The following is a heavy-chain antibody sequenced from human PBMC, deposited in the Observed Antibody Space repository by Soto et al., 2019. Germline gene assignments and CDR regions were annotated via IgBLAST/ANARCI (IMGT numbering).Heavy chain of an antibody. V-gene: IGHV2-5*02. CDR3: AHRGRGDYPIYFDY. CDR1: GFSLSTSGVG. Sequence: SGPTLVKPTQTLTLTCTFSGFSLSTSGVGVGWIRQPPGKALEWLALIYWDDDKRYSPSLKSRLTITKDTSKNQVVLTMTNMDPVDTATYYCAHRGRGDYPIYFDYWGQGTLVTVSS. J-gene: IGHJ4*02. D-gene: IGHD4-17*01. CDR2: IYWDDDK.